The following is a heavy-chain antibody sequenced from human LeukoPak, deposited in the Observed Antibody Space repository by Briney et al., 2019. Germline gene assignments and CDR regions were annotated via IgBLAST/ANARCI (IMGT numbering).Heavy chain of an antibody. CDR2: ISSSSSYI. J-gene: IGHJ4*02. V-gene: IGHV3-21*01. CDR1: GFTFISYI. D-gene: IGHD3-22*01. Sequence: GGSLRLSCAASGFTFISYIMNWVRQAPGKGLEWVSSISSSSSYIHYADSVKGRFTISRDNAKNSLYLQMNSLRAEDTAVYYCARVGDSSGYIPYFFDYWGQGTLVTVSS. CDR3: ARVGDSSGYIPYFFDY.